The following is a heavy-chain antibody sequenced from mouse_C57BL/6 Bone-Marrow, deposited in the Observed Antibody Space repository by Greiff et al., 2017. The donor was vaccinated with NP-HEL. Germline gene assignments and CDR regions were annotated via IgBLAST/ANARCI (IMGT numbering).Heavy chain of an antibody. CDR3: ARLITTVVAANYFDY. J-gene: IGHJ2*01. CDR2: ISYSGST. Sequence: EVKLQQSGPGLAKPSQTLSLTCSVTGYSITSDYWNWIRKFPGNKLEYMGYISYSGSTYYNPSLKSRISITRDTSKNQYYLQLNSVTTEDTATYYCARLITTVVAANYFDYWGQGTTLTVSS. D-gene: IGHD1-1*01. V-gene: IGHV3-8*01. CDR1: GYSITSDY.